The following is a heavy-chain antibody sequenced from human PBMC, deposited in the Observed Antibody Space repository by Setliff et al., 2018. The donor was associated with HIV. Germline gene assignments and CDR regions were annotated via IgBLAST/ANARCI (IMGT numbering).Heavy chain of an antibody. CDR3: ARQRITIVRDANPIYHFDY. V-gene: IGHV4-59*01. Sequence: PSETLSLTCTVSRASISPYYWSWIRQPPGKGLEWIGYISYGGITNYNPSLKSRVTMSVDMSESRFSLRLNSVIAADTAVYYCARQRITIVRDANPIYHFDYWGQGILVTLSS. J-gene: IGHJ4*02. D-gene: IGHD3-10*01. CDR1: RASISPYY. CDR2: ISYGGIT.